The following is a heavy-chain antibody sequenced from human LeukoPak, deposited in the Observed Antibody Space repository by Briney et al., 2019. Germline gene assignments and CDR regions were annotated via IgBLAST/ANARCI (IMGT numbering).Heavy chain of an antibody. CDR1: GFTFSSYS. V-gene: IGHV3-21*01. J-gene: IGHJ4*02. CDR2: ISSSSSYI. CDR3: ARDVPYSSSWAAYDY. D-gene: IGHD6-13*01. Sequence: GGSLRLSCAASGFTFSSYSMNWVRQAPGKGLEWVSSISSSSSYIYYADSVKGRFTISRDNAKNSLYLQMNSLRAEDTAVYYCARDVPYSSSWAAYDYWGQGTLVTVSS.